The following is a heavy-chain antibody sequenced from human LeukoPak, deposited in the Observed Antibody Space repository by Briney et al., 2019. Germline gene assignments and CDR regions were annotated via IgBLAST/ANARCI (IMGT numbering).Heavy chain of an antibody. D-gene: IGHD6-19*01. CDR1: GGSISSYY. CDR3: ARHHRGSGCVDY. J-gene: IGHJ4*02. V-gene: IGHV4-59*08. CDR2: IYCSRRN. Sequence: SQCLSLARSVSGGSISSYYRSSIRQPPGRGLECIGYIYCSRRNTYNPSRKSRVTISVATSKHQFSMKLRSVAAADTAVYYCARHHRGSGCVDYWGQGTLVTVS.